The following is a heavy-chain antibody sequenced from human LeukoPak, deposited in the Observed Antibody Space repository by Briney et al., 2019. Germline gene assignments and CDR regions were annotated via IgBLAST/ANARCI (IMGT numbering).Heavy chain of an antibody. CDR3: ARAPTVYDFWSGYCDY. Sequence: ASVKVSCKASGYTFTGYYMHWVRQAPGQGLEWMGWINPNSGGTNYAQKFQGRVTMTRDTSISTAYMELSRLRSDDTAVYYCARAPTVYDFWSGYCDYWGQGTLVTVSS. J-gene: IGHJ4*02. CDR2: INPNSGGT. D-gene: IGHD3-3*01. V-gene: IGHV1-2*02. CDR1: GYTFTGYY.